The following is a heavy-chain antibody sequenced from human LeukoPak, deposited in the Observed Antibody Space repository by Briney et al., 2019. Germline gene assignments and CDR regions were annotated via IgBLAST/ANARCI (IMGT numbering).Heavy chain of an antibody. CDR2: ISYDGNNK. V-gene: IGHV3-30*18. CDR3: AKHRGDSSSWYFDY. CDR1: GFTFSSYA. D-gene: IGHD6-13*01. Sequence: GGSLGLSCAASGFTFSSYAIHWVRQAPGKGLEWMAIISYDGNNKYYADSVKGRFTISRDNSKNTLYLQMNSLRAEDTAVYYCAKHRGDSSSWYFDYWGQGTLVTVSS. J-gene: IGHJ4*02.